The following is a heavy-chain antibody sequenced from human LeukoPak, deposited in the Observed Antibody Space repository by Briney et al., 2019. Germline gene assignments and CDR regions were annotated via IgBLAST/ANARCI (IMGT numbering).Heavy chain of an antibody. CDR3: ARASNGLDY. CDR2: ISAYNGDT. Sequence: ASVKVSCKASGYTFTSYGISWVRQAPGQGLEWMGWISAYNGDTNYSQKLRGRVTMTTDTSTSTAYMELRSLRSDDTALYYCARASNGLDYWGQGTLVTVSS. J-gene: IGHJ4*02. D-gene: IGHD4-11*01. V-gene: IGHV1-18*01. CDR1: GYTFTSYG.